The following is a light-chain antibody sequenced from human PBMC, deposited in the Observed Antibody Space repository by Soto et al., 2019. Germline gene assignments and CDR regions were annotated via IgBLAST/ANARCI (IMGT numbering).Light chain of an antibody. J-gene: IGKJ1*01. V-gene: IGKV3-20*01. CDR1: QSVSSNY. CDR3: QHYSSQT. CDR2: GAS. Sequence: EVVLTQSPGTLSLSPGERATLSCRASQSVSSNYLAWYQQRPGQAPRLLIYGASSRATGIPDRFSGSGSGTDVTLTISRLEPEDSAVYFCQHYSSQTFGQGTKVEIK.